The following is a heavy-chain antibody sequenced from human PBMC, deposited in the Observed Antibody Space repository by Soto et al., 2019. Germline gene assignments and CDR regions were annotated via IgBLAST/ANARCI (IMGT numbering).Heavy chain of an antibody. J-gene: IGHJ4*02. CDR2: ISYDGSNI. Sequence: QVQLVESGGGVVQPGRSLRLSCAASGFTFSSYAMHWVRQAPGKGLEWVAVISYDGSNIYYADSVKGRFTLSRDNSKNTLYLQMTSLRAEDTAVYYCARDTSGWCNWDYRGQGTLVTVSS. CDR1: GFTFSSYA. V-gene: IGHV3-30-3*01. D-gene: IGHD6-19*01. CDR3: ARDTSGWCNWDY.